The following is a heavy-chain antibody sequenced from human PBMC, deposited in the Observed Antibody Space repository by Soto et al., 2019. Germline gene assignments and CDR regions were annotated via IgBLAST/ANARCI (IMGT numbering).Heavy chain of an antibody. D-gene: IGHD2-21*02. CDR1: GGTFSSYA. CDR2: VTPIFGTA. CDR3: ARDLPPRSCGGDCPLGY. J-gene: IGHJ4*02. Sequence: QVQLVQSGAEVKKPGSSVKVSCKASGGTFSSYAISWVRQAPGHGLEWMGGVTPIFGTANYAQKFQGRVTITADESTSTAYMDLSSLRSEDTAVYYCARDLPPRSCGGDCPLGYCGQGTLVTVAS. V-gene: IGHV1-69*01.